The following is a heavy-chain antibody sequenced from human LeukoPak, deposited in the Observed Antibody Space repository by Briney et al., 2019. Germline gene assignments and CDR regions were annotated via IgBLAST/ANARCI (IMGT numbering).Heavy chain of an antibody. CDR3: ATHCSGTTCHRDY. V-gene: IGHV3-30*02. CDR1: GFTFSTSA. Sequence: GGSLRLSCAASGFTFSTSAMHWVRQAPGKGLECVAFIQSDGSYKHYSDSVKGRFTISRDNSKNTLYLEMNSPRVVDTGVYYCATHCSGTTCHRDYWGQGTLVTVSS. CDR2: IQSDGSYK. J-gene: IGHJ4*02. D-gene: IGHD2-2*01.